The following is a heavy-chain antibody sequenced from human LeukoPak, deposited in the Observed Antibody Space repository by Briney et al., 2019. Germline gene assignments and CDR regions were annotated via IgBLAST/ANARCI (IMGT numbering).Heavy chain of an antibody. J-gene: IGHJ4*02. CDR1: GFTFSSYG. CDR3: ARGHDYYDSSGYSY. Sequence: GGSLRLSCAASGFTFSSYGMHWVRQAPGKGLEWVSVIWYDGSNKYYADSVKGRFTISRDNSKNTLYLKMNSLRAEDTAVYYCARGHDYYDSSGYSYWGQGTLVTVSS. CDR2: IWYDGSNK. V-gene: IGHV3-33*01. D-gene: IGHD3-22*01.